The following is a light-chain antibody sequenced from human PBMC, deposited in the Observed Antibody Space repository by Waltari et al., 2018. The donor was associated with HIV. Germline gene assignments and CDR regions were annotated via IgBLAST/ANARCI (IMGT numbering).Light chain of an antibody. V-gene: IGLV2-8*01. Sequence: QSALTQPPSASGSPGQSVTISCTGTSSNVGRYDYVSWYQQHPGKAPKLLLYEVNKRPSGVPDRFSGSKSGNTASLTVSGLQAEDEAEYSCTSYAGINPVAFGGGTKLTVL. CDR3: TSYAGINPVA. CDR2: EVN. CDR1: SSNVGRYDY. J-gene: IGLJ2*01.